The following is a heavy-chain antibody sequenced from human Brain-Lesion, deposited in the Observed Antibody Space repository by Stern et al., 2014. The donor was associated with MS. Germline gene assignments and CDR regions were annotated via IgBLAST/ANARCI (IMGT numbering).Heavy chain of an antibody. CDR1: GFTFSDSS. CDR2: ISSNQNYI. CDR3: ATVSPYTSSWYPFFDN. D-gene: IGHD6-13*01. V-gene: IGHV3-21*01. Sequence: EVQLVESGGGLVKPGGSLRLSCAASGFTFSDSSMFWVRQAPGKGLEWVSCISSNQNYINYADSLKGRFTISRENARNSLCLQMNSLRVEDTAVYYCATVSPYTSSWYPFFDNWGQGTRVTVSS. J-gene: IGHJ4*02.